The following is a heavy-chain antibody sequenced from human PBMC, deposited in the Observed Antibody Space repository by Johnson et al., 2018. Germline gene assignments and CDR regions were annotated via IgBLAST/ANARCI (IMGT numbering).Heavy chain of an antibody. CDR2: ISGSGGST. CDR3: AREDVSGGRYFQH. D-gene: IGHD6-25*01. J-gene: IGHJ1*01. CDR1: GFTFSSYA. V-gene: IGHV3-23*04. Sequence: VQLVECGGGLVQPGGTLRLTCAASGFTFSSYAMSWVRQAPGKGLEWVSAISGSGGSTYYEASVKGRFTISRDNPKNTLYLQMNSLRAEDTAVYYCAREDVSGGRYFQHWGQGTLVTVSS.